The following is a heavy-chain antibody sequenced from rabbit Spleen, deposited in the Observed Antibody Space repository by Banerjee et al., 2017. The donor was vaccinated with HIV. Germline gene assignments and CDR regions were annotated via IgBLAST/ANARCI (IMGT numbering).Heavy chain of an antibody. D-gene: IGHD8-1*01. Sequence: QSLEESGGGLVQPEGSLTLTCTASGFSFSNSYYMCWVRQAPGKGLEWIACIDAGSSGFTYHASWASGRFTISKTSSTTVTLQMTSLTVADTATYFCARDTGSSFSSYGMDLWGPGTLVT. CDR3: ARDTGSSFSSYGMDL. CDR2: IDAGSSGFT. J-gene: IGHJ6*01. CDR1: GFSFSNSYY. V-gene: IGHV1S40*01.